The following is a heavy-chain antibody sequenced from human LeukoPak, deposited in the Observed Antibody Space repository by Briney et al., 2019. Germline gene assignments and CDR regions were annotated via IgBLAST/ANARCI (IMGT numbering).Heavy chain of an antibody. CDR2: IKQDGSEK. D-gene: IGHD2-2*02. CDR3: ARDAGDCSSTSCYIPLFDY. J-gene: IGHJ4*02. V-gene: IGHV3-7*01. Sequence: GGSLRLSCAASGFTLSSYWMSWVRQAPGKGLEWVANIKQDGSEKYYVDSVKGRFTISRDNAKNSLYLQMNSLRAEDTAVYYCARDAGDCSSTSCYIPLFDYWGQGTLVTVPS. CDR1: GFTLSSYW.